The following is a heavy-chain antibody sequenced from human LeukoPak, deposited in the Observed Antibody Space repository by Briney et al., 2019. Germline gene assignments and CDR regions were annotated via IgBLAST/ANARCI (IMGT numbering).Heavy chain of an antibody. J-gene: IGHJ4*02. V-gene: IGHV3-74*03. CDR3: ARTDNLDY. CDR1: GFSFTTW. D-gene: IGHD2-15*01. CDR2: IRGDETIA. Sequence: GGSLRLSCAASGFSFTTWMHWVRQAPGKGLVWVARIRGDETIATYAESVKGRFTISRDNARNTLYLQMSSLRAEDTAVYYCARTDNLDYWGQGTPVTVSS.